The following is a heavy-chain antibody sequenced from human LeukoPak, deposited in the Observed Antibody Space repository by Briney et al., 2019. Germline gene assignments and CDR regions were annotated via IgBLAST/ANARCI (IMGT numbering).Heavy chain of an antibody. D-gene: IGHD1-26*01. CDR2: IKQDGSDI. J-gene: IGHJ4*02. V-gene: IGHV3-7*01. CDR1: GFTFNGFW. Sequence: GGSLRLSCAASGFTFNGFWMSWVRQAPGKGLEWVANIKQDGSDIYYLGSVRGRFTISRDNAMNSLYLQMNSLRAEDTAVYYCGTLGVMWETDYWGQGTLVTVSS. CDR3: GTLGVMWETDY.